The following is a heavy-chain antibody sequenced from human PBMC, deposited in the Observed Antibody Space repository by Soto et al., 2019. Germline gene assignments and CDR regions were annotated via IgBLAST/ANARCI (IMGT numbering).Heavy chain of an antibody. CDR1: GFSLSTYHMG. CDR3: AHAGDYDLLTCDH. V-gene: IGHV2-5*02. J-gene: IGHJ4*02. D-gene: IGHD4-17*01. CDR2: IYWDDDK. Sequence: QITLKESGPTLVRPAQTLTLTCDFSGFSLSTYHMGVAWIRQPPGKALEWLALIYWDDDKRYSPSLKDRLAISKHTSSNQEVLTITNMDPGDTATYFWAHAGDYDLLTCDHWGPGTLVTVSS.